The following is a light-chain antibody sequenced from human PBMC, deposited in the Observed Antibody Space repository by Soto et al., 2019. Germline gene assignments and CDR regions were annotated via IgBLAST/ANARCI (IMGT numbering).Light chain of an antibody. V-gene: IGLV1-40*01. CDR3: QSYDSSLSVV. CDR1: SSNIGAGYD. Sequence: QSVLTQPPSVSGAPGQRVTISCTGSSSNIGAGYDVHWYQQLPGTAPKLLIYVNSNRPSGVPDRFSGSKSGTSASLAITGLQAEDEAYYYCQSYDSSLSVVFGGGTKLTVL. CDR2: VNS. J-gene: IGLJ2*01.